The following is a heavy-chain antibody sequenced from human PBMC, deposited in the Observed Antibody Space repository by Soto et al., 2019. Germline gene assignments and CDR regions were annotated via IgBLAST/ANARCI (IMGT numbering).Heavy chain of an antibody. V-gene: IGHV3-64D*06. J-gene: IGHJ4*01. Sequence: VGSMRLSCSAYGSSSSFYGVQWVSPAPGKVLKYVTGISSDECETNHTNSVKGRFTIARDNPKKTLYLQMARLRVESTAVDYCVKGAAAGAGYCYDNWGHGTLVTVSS. D-gene: IGHD6-13*01. CDR1: GSSSSFYG. CDR2: ISSDECET. CDR3: VKGAAAGAGYCYDN.